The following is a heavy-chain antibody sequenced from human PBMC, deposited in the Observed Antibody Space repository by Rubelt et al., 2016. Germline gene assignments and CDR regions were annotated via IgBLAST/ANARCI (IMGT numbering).Heavy chain of an antibody. J-gene: IGHJ4*02. D-gene: IGHD2-2*01. CDR2: IYFTGST. Sequence: GGSISSYYWGWIRQPPGKGLEWIGYIYFTGSTNYNPSLKSRLTMSIDMSQSQFSLKLSSVTAADTAVYYCARLTGPYCGTTTCYGYYIDYWGQGTLVTVSS. CDR1: GGSISSYY. V-gene: IGHV4-59*08. CDR3: ARLTGPYCGTTTCYGYYIDY.